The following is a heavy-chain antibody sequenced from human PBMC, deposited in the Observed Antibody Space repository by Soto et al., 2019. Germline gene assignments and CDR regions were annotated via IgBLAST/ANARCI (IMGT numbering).Heavy chain of an antibody. J-gene: IGHJ4*02. CDR3: AGQLDSSMVAPSVFDY. CDR2: ISSSSSTI. D-gene: IGHD5-12*01. CDR1: GFTFSSYA. Sequence: GGSLRLSCSASGFTFSSYAMHWVRQAPGKGLEWVSYISSSSSTIYYADSVKGRFTISRDNAKNSLYLQMNSLRDEDTAVYYCAGQLDSSMVAPSVFDYWGQGTLVTVSS. V-gene: IGHV3-48*02.